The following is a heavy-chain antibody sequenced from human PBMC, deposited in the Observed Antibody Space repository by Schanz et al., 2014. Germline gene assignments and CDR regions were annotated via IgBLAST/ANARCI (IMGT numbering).Heavy chain of an antibody. Sequence: QVQLVESGGGVVQPGGSLRLSCAASGFTFSNFGIHWVRQAPGMGLEWVALIRSDERDKCYADSVRGRFTISRDDSKNTLYLQMNSLRPEDTAVYYCAKEDRNHNSDYVYWGQGTLVTVSS. V-gene: IGHV3-30*02. D-gene: IGHD3-22*01. CDR3: AKEDRNHNSDYVY. CDR2: IRSDERDK. CDR1: GFTFSNFG. J-gene: IGHJ4*02.